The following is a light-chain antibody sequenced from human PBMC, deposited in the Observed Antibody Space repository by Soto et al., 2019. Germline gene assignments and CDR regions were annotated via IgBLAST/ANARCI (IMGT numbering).Light chain of an antibody. Sequence: ENVLTQSPATLSLSPGERATLSCRASQSVSSYLAWYQQKPGQAPRLLIYDASDRASGIPARFSGSGSGTDFTLTISSLEPEDFAVYYCQQRNKWPPVTFGGGTRVEIK. J-gene: IGKJ4*01. CDR3: QQRNKWPPVT. CDR1: QSVSSY. CDR2: DAS. V-gene: IGKV3-11*01.